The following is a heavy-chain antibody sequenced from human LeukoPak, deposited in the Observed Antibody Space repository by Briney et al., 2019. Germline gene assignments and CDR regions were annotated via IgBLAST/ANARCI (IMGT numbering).Heavy chain of an antibody. CDR2: IRYDGSNK. D-gene: IGHD6-19*01. CDR1: GFIFSSYG. Sequence: GGSLRLSCAASGFIFSSYGMHWVRQAPGKGLEWVAFIRYDGSNKYYADSVKGRFTISRDNSKNTLYLQMNSLRAEDTAVYYCAKDGMDLGIAVAGTLVYWGQGTLVTVSS. CDR3: AKDGMDLGIAVAGTLVY. J-gene: IGHJ4*02. V-gene: IGHV3-30*02.